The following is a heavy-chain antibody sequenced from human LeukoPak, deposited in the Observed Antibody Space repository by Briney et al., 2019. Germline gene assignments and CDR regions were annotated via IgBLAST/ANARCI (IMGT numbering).Heavy chain of an antibody. J-gene: IGHJ4*02. Sequence: ASVKVSCKASGYTFTSYAMHWVRQAPGQRLEWMGWINAGNSNTKHSQKFQGRVTITRDTSASTAYMELSSLRSEDTAVYYCARPIVVAGLDYWGQGTLVTVSS. V-gene: IGHV1-3*01. D-gene: IGHD6-19*01. CDR2: INAGNSNT. CDR1: GYTFTSYA. CDR3: ARPIVVAGLDY.